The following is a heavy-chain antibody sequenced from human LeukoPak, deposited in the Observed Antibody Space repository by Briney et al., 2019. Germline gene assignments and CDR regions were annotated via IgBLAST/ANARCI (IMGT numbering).Heavy chain of an antibody. CDR2: IYPGDSDT. CDR1: GYSFTSYW. J-gene: IGHJ4*02. CDR3: ARRSGSYYVKTYFDY. V-gene: IGHV5-51*01. Sequence: GESLKISCKGSGYSFTSYWIGWVRQMPGKGLEWMGIIYPGDSDTRYSPSFQGQVTISADKSISTAYLQWSSLKASDTATYYCARRSGSYYVKTYFDYWGQGTLVTVSS. D-gene: IGHD1-26*01.